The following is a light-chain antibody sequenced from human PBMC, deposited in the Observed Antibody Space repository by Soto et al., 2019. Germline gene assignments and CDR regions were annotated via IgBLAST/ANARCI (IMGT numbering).Light chain of an antibody. CDR1: SGHSSYI. CDR3: ETWDSNTKV. V-gene: IGLV4-60*03. J-gene: IGLJ2*01. CDR2: LEGSGSY. Sequence: QPVLTQSSSASASLGSSVKLTCTLSSGHSSYIIAWHQQQPGKAPRYLMKLEGSGSYNKGSGVPDRFSGSSSGADRYLTFSNLQSEDEADYYCETWDSNTKVFGGGTKVTVL.